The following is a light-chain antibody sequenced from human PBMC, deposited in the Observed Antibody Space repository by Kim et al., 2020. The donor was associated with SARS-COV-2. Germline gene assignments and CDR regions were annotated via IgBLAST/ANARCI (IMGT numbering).Light chain of an antibody. J-gene: IGKJ3*01. CDR3: QQYHQWPPIT. CDR2: GAS. V-gene: IGKV3-15*01. Sequence: EIIMTQSPVALSVSPGERATLSCRASQSIINNLAWYQQKPGQAPRLLIYGASTKANGVPARFCGSGSGTEFTLIISSLQSEDFGVYYCQQYHQWPPITFGPGTKVDIK. CDR1: QSIINN.